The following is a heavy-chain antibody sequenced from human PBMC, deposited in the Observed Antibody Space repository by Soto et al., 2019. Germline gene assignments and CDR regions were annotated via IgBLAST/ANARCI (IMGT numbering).Heavy chain of an antibody. CDR1: GFTVSSNY. V-gene: IGHV3-66*01. Sequence: EVQLVESGGGLVQPGESLRLYCAASGFTVSSNYMSWVRQAPGKGLEWVSLIYSGGTTDYADSVKGRFTISRDNSKNTLYLQINSLRAEDTAVYYCAARNIVAPYWGQGTLVTVSS. J-gene: IGHJ4*02. CDR2: IYSGGTT. CDR3: AARNIVAPY. D-gene: IGHD5-12*01.